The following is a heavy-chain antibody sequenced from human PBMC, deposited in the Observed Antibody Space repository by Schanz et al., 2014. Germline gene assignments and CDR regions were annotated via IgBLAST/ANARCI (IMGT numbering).Heavy chain of an antibody. CDR2: IYLSDGST. CDR3: AFDRDDAYDI. J-gene: IGHJ3*02. CDR1: GYTFTNYY. V-gene: IGHV1-46*01. D-gene: IGHD3-9*01. Sequence: QVQLVQSGAEVKKPGASVKVSCKASGYTFTNYYIHWVRQAPGQGLEWMGRIYLSDGSTRYAQKFQGRVTVTRDTSTSAGCGDLSSLISEDTAVYYCAFDRDDAYDIWGQGTTVTVSS.